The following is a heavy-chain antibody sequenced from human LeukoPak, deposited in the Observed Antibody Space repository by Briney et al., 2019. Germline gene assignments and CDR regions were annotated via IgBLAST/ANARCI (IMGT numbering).Heavy chain of an antibody. CDR3: ARSFPGAFWFDP. V-gene: IGHV1-2*02. Sequence: ASVKVSCKASGYTFTGYYMHWVRQAPGQRLEWMGWINPNSGGTNYAQKFQGRVTMTRDTSISTAYMELSRLRSDDTAVYYCARSFPGAFWFDPWGQGTLVTVSS. D-gene: IGHD2/OR15-2a*01. CDR1: GYTFTGYY. J-gene: IGHJ5*02. CDR2: INPNSGGT.